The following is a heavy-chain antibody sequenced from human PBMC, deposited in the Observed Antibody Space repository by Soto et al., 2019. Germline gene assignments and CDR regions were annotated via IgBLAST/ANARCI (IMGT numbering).Heavy chain of an antibody. V-gene: IGHV4-34*01. Sequence: SETLSLTCAVYGGSFSGYYWSWIRQPPGKGLEWIGEINHSGSTNYNPSLKSRVTISVDTSKNQFSLKLSSVTAADTAVYYCARGRPALSAATNNHASTDEYYFDYWGQGTLVTVSS. CDR1: GGSFSGYY. J-gene: IGHJ4*02. D-gene: IGHD1-1*01. CDR3: ARGRPALSAATNNHASTDEYYFDY. CDR2: INHSGST.